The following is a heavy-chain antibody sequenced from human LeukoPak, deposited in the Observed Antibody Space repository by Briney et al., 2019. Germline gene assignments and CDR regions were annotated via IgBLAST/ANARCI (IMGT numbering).Heavy chain of an antibody. J-gene: IGHJ4*02. CDR2: ISSSSSTI. Sequence: GGSLRLSCAASGFTFSSYSMNWVRQAPGKGLEWVSYISSSSSTIYYADSVKGRFTISRDNSKNTLYLQMNSLRAEDTAVYYCAKDGPYGQFDYWGQGTLVTVSS. D-gene: IGHD4-17*01. CDR3: AKDGPYGQFDY. CDR1: GFTFSSYS. V-gene: IGHV3-48*01.